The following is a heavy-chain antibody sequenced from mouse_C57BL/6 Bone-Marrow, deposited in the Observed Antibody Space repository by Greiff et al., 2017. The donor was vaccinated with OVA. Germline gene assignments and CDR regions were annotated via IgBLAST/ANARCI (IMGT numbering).Heavy chain of an antibody. CDR3: ARGGHYYGSSLDY. CDR1: GYTFTNYW. CDR2: IYPGGGYT. V-gene: IGHV1-63*01. J-gene: IGHJ2*01. D-gene: IGHD1-1*01. Sequence: QVHVKQSGAELVRPGTSVKMSCKASGYTFTNYWIGWAKQRPGHGLEWIGDIYPGGGYTNYNEKFKGKATLTADKSSSTAYMQFSSLTSEDSAIYYCARGGHYYGSSLDYWGQGTTLAVSS.